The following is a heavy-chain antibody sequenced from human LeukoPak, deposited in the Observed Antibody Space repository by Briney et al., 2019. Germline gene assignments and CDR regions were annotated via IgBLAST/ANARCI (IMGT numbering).Heavy chain of an antibody. CDR1: GFTFSSYW. D-gene: IGHD6-13*01. J-gene: IGHJ4*02. CDR2: VNAESTDI. Sequence: PGGSLRLSCAASGFTFSSYWMNWVRQAPGKGLEWVAYVNAESTDILYADSVRGRFTISRDNAKNSLYLQMNSLRAEDRGVYYCARDTFEPLVIDFWGQGTLVTVSS. V-gene: IGHV3-21*05. CDR3: ARDTFEPLVIDF.